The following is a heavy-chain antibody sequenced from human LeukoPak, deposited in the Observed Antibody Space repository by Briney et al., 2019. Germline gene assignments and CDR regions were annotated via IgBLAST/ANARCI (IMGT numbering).Heavy chain of an antibody. CDR1: GFIFSTYD. CDR2: ISGSGGST. J-gene: IGHJ4*02. D-gene: IGHD4-17*01. CDR3: ANGDYYY. V-gene: IGHV3-23*01. Sequence: AGGSLRLSCEASGFIFSTYDMNWVRQAPGKGLEWVSAISGSGGSTYYADSVKGRFTISRDNSKNTLYLQMNSLRAEDTAVYYCANGDYYYWGQGTLVTVSS.